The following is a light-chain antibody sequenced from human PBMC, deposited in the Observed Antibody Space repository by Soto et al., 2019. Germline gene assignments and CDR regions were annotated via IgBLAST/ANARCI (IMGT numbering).Light chain of an antibody. V-gene: IGLV2-14*01. J-gene: IGLJ2*01. CDR3: RSYTSSSTLL. Sequence: QSALTQPASVSGSPGQSITISCTGTSSDVGGYNYVSWYQQHPDKAPKLMIYEVSNRPSGVSNRFSGSKSGNTASLTISGLQAEDEADYYCRSYTSSSTLLFGGGTKLTVL. CDR2: EVS. CDR1: SSDVGGYNY.